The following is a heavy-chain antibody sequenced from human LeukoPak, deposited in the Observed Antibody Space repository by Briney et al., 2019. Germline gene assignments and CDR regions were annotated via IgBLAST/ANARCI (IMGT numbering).Heavy chain of an antibody. CDR3: ARDCSSTSCSAYYYFMDV. V-gene: IGHV4-4*07. Sequence: PSETLSLTCTVSGGSISSYYWSWVRQPAGKGLEWVGRIYTSGSTNSNPSRKSRVTMSVDTSKNQFSLKLSSVTAADTAVYYCARDCSSTSCSAYYYFMDVWGKGTTVTVSS. CDR2: IYTSGST. D-gene: IGHD2-2*01. J-gene: IGHJ6*04. CDR1: GGSISSYY.